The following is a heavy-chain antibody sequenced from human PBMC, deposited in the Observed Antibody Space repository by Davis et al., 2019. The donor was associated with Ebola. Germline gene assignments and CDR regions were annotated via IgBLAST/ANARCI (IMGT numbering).Heavy chain of an antibody. CDR3: AKDIQYQLLTGGAFDI. D-gene: IGHD2-2*01. CDR2: ISWNSGSI. CDR1: GFTFDDYA. V-gene: IGHV3-9*01. Sequence: GGSLRLSCAASGFTFDDYAMHWVRQAPGKGLERVSGISWNSGSIGYADSVKGRFTISRDNAKNSLYLQMNSLRAEDTALYYCAKDIQYQLLTGGAFDIWGQGTMVTVSS. J-gene: IGHJ3*02.